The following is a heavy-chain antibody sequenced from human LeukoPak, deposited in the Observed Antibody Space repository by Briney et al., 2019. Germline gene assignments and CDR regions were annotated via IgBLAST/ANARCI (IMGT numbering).Heavy chain of an antibody. Sequence: SQTLSLSCAISGDSVSSNSAGWNCIRQSPSRGLEWLGRTYYRAKWSNDYAVSVKSRITINPDTSKNQFSLQLNSGTPEATAVYSCARVGRVKGSYYFDYWGQGTLVTVSS. CDR2: TYYRAKWSN. CDR3: ARVGRVKGSYYFDY. D-gene: IGHD2-21*01. J-gene: IGHJ4*02. CDR1: GDSVSSNSAG. V-gene: IGHV6-1*01.